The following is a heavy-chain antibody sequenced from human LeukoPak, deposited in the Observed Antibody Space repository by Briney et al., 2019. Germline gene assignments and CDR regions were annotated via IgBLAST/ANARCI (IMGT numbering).Heavy chain of an antibody. CDR1: GGSISSYY. V-gene: IGHV4-59*08. CDR3: ARALVVVAARPNYYGMDV. CDR2: IYYSGST. J-gene: IGHJ6*02. D-gene: IGHD2-15*01. Sequence: SETLSLTCTVSGGSISSYYWSWIRQPPGKGLEWIGYIYYSGSTNYNPSLKSRVTISVDTSKNQFSLKLSSVTAADTAVYYCARALVVVAARPNYYGMDVWGQGTTVTVSS.